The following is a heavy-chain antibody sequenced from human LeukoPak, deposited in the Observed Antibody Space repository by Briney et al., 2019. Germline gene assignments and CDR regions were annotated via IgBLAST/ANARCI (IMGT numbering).Heavy chain of an antibody. V-gene: IGHV1-2*02. Sequence: ASVKVSCKASGYTFTDYYMHWVRQAPGQGLEWMGWINPNSGGTNFAQKFQGRVAMTRDTSISTAYMELRRLRSDDTAVCYCARDSWQLLHYFDSWGQGTLVTVSS. CDR1: GYTFTDYY. J-gene: IGHJ4*03. CDR2: INPNSGGT. D-gene: IGHD4-23*01. CDR3: ARDSWQLLHYFDS.